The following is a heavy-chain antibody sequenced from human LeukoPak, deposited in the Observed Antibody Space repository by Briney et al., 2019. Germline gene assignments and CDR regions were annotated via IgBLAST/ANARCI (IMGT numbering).Heavy chain of an antibody. CDR3: AKDIRRVVY. Sequence: GRSLRLSCAASGFTFDDYAMHWVRQAPGKGLEWVSGISWNSGSIGYADSVKGRFTISRDNAKNSLYLQMNSLRAEDTALYYCAKDIRRVVYWGQGTLVTVSS. V-gene: IGHV3-9*01. CDR1: GFTFDDYA. CDR2: ISWNSGSI. D-gene: IGHD4-17*01. J-gene: IGHJ4*02.